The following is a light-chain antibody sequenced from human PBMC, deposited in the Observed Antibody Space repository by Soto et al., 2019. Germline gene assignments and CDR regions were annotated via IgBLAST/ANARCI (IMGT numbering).Light chain of an antibody. CDR2: EVS. CDR3: SSYRSPATLDVL. CDR1: SNDVGAYNY. J-gene: IGLJ2*01. Sequence: QSALTQPASVSGSPGQSITISCTGTSNDVGAYNYVSWYQQHPGKAPKIMIYEVSHRPSGVSNRFSGSKSANTASLTISGRQAEDESDDYCSSYRSPATLDVLFGGGTKLTVL. V-gene: IGLV2-14*01.